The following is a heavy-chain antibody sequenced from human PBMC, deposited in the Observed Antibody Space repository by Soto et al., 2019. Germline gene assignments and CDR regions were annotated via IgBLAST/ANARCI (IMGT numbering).Heavy chain of an antibody. CDR3: ARRYGGTFDY. V-gene: IGHV4-39*07. D-gene: IGHD2-15*01. CDR2: IHHSGST. Sequence: SSETLSLTCTVSGGSISSGGYYWSWIRQHPGKGLEWIGEIHHSGSTNYNPSLKSRVTISVDKSKNQFSLKLSSVTAADTAVYYCARRYGGTFDYWGQGTLVTVSS. J-gene: IGHJ4*02. CDR1: GGSISSGGYY.